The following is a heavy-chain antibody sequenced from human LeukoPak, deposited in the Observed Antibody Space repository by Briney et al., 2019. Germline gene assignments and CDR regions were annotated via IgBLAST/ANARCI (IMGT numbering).Heavy chain of an antibody. J-gene: IGHJ4*02. Sequence: SETLSLTCTVSGGSISGYFWSWIRQPPGKGLEWIGYIYYSGSTNYNPSLESRVTMSVDTSKNQFSLKLASVTAADTAVYYCARGTRGYSYGSPSWGQGTLVTVSS. CDR2: IYYSGST. CDR1: GGSISGYF. V-gene: IGHV4-59*01. D-gene: IGHD5-18*01. CDR3: ARGTRGYSYGSPS.